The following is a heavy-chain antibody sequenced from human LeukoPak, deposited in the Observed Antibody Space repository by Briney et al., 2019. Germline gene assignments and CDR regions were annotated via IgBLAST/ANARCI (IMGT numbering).Heavy chain of an antibody. Sequence: GGSLRLSCAASGFTFSSYGMHWVRQAPGRGPEWVAFISYEGSNKYYGDSVKGRFTISRDNSKNTLYLQMNSLRDEDTAVYYCAKVLGRSYYDTSGPTDSWGQGTLVTVSS. D-gene: IGHD3-22*01. CDR3: AKVLGRSYYDTSGPTDS. V-gene: IGHV3-30*18. CDR1: GFTFSSYG. J-gene: IGHJ4*02. CDR2: ISYEGSNK.